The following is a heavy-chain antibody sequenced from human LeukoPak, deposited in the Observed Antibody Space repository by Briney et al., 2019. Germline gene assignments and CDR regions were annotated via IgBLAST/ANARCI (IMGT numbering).Heavy chain of an antibody. CDR2: XIPIFGTA. J-gene: IGHJ6*04. Sequence: ASVKVSCKASGGTFSSYAISWVRQAPGQGLEWXXXXIPIFGTANYAQKFQGRVTITADKSTSTAYMELSSLRSEDTAVYYCARGRYGPRGYFYYYYGMDVWGKGTTVTVSS. D-gene: IGHD5-18*01. CDR1: GGTFSSYA. CDR3: ARGRYGPRGYFYYYYGMDV. V-gene: IGHV1-69*06.